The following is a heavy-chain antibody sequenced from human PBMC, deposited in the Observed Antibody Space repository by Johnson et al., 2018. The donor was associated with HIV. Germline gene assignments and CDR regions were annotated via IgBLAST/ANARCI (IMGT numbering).Heavy chain of an antibody. V-gene: IGHV3-30-3*01. CDR2: ISYDGSNK. J-gene: IGHJ3*02. CDR1: GFTFSSYA. Sequence: VQLVESGGGLVQRGGSLRLSCAASGFTFSSYAMHWVRQAPGKGLEWVAVISYDGSNKYYADSVKGRFTISRDNSKNTLYLQMNSLRAEDTAVYYCARGVVGVLSNALDIWGQGTMVSVSS. CDR3: ARGVVGVLSNALDI. D-gene: IGHD3-16*01.